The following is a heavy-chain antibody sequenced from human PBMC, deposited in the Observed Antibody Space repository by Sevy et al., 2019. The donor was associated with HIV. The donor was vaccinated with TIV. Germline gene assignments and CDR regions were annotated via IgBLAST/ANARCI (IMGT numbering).Heavy chain of an antibody. Sequence: GGSLRLSCAASTFSVTDNYMSGVRQAPGKGLEWVSTIYSGGSTFYADSVKGRFTISRDNSKNTLYLQMNSLRAEDTAVYYCARDRYYDASGYYYYYYGLDVWGQGTTVTVSS. CDR1: TFSVTDNY. D-gene: IGHD3-22*01. J-gene: IGHJ6*02. V-gene: IGHV3-66*01. CDR3: ARDRYYDASGYYYYYYGLDV. CDR2: IYSGGST.